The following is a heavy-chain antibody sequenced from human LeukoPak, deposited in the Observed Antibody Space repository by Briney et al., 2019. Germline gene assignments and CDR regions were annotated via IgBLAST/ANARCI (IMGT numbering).Heavy chain of an antibody. V-gene: IGHV1-2*02. J-gene: IGHJ4*02. Sequence: ASVKVSCKASGYTLTGYYKHWVRQAPGQGLGWMGWINPNSGGTNYAQKFQGRVTMTRDTSISTAYMELSRLRSDDTAVYYCAREERGYSYGRPFDYWGQGTLVTVSS. CDR2: INPNSGGT. D-gene: IGHD5-18*01. CDR1: GYTLTGYY. CDR3: AREERGYSYGRPFDY.